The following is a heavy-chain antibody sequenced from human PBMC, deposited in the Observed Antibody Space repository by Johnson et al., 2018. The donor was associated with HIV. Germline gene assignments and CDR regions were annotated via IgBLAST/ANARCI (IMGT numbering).Heavy chain of an antibody. D-gene: IGHD1-26*01. CDR3: ARGRIRQAYSGNYDDAFDI. J-gene: IGHJ3*02. V-gene: IGHV3-30*04. CDR1: GFTFNSYA. Sequence: VQLVESGGGVVQAGRSLRLSCAASGFTFNSYATHWVRQAPGKGLEWVAVISYDGSDKYYADSVKGRFTLSRDNSKKTLYMQMNSLRAEDTAVYYCARGRIRQAYSGNYDDAFDIWGQGTMVTVSS. CDR2: ISYDGSDK.